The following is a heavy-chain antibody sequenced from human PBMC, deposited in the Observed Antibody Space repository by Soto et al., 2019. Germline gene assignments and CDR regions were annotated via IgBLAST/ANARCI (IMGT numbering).Heavy chain of an antibody. Sequence: SVTRSLTWPVSGGSLSSGAYYWNWIRQHPGKGLEWIEYIYHTGNTDINPSLRSRTTISVDTSANQFSMKLTSVTDADTAVYYCASSYRGYLDNWGQGTLVTGS. V-gene: IGHV4-31*02. J-gene: IGHJ4*02. CDR2: IYHTGNT. D-gene: IGHD3-22*01. CDR3: ASSYRGYLDN. CDR1: GGSLSSGAYY.